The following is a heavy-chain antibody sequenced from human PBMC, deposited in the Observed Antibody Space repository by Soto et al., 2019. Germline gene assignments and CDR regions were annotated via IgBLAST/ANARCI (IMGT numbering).Heavy chain of an antibody. V-gene: IGHV1-8*01. Sequence: ASVRVSGTASGYTLTSYDINWVRQATGQVLEWMVWLNPNSGNTGSARKFQGRVTMTRNTSISTAYMELSSLRSEDTAVYYCARGVLGYCSSTSCYTIYVMDVWGQGTTVPGSS. CDR1: GYTLTSYD. CDR2: LNPNSGNT. CDR3: ARGVLGYCSSTSCYTIYVMDV. J-gene: IGHJ6*02. D-gene: IGHD2-2*02.